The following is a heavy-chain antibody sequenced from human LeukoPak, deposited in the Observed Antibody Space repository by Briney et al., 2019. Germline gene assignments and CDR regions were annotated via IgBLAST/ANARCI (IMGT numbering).Heavy chain of an antibody. D-gene: IGHD2-2*01. J-gene: IGHJ4*02. V-gene: IGHV3-23*01. CDR3: ARMEGGRYCSSTSCVLGYFDY. CDR2: ISGSGGST. Sequence: PGGSRRLSCAASGFTFSNYAMSWVRQAPGKGLEWVSAISGSGGSTYYADSLKGRFTISRDNSKNTLYLQMNSLRAEDTAVYYCARMEGGRYCSSTSCVLGYFDYWGQGTLVTVSS. CDR1: GFTFSNYA.